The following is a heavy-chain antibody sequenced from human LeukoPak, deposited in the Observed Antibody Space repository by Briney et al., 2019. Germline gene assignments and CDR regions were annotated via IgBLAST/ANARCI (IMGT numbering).Heavy chain of an antibody. V-gene: IGHV4-34*01. CDR3: ARGRWLQAKVLADY. J-gene: IGHJ4*02. D-gene: IGHD5-24*01. CDR1: GGSFSGYF. Sequence: PSETLSLTCAVYGGSFSGYFWSWIRQPPGKGLEWIGEINHSGSTNYNPSLKSRVTISVDTSKNQFSLKLSSVTAAVTAVYYCARGRWLQAKVLADYWGQGTLVTVSS. CDR2: INHSGST.